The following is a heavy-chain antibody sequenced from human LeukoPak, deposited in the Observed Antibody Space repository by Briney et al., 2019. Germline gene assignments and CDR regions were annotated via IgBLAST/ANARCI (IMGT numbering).Heavy chain of an antibody. V-gene: IGHV1-8*01. D-gene: IGHD1-26*01. CDR2: MNPNSGNT. Sequence: ASVNVSCKASGYTFTSYDINWVRQATGQGLEWMGWMNPNSGNTGYAQKFQGRVTMTRNTSISTAYMELSSLRSEDTAVYYCARGLRLPKVGYYYYGMDVWGQGTTVTVSS. CDR3: ARGLRLPKVGYYYYGMDV. CDR1: GYTFTSYD. J-gene: IGHJ6*02.